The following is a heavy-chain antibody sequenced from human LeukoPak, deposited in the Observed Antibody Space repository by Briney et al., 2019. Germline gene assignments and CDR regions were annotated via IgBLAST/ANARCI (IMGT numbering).Heavy chain of an antibody. D-gene: IGHD4-17*01. CDR2: IYYSGST. CDR1: GGSISSYY. Sequence: SETLSLTCTVSGGSISSYYWSWIRQPPGKGLEWIGYIYYSGSTNYNPSLKSRVTISVDTSKNQFSLKLSSVTAADTAVYYCARNYGDYENWFDPWGQGTLATVSS. V-gene: IGHV4-59*08. J-gene: IGHJ5*02. CDR3: ARNYGDYENWFDP.